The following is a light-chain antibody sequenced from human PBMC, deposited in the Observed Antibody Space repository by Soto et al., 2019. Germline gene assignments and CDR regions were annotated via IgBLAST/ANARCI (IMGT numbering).Light chain of an antibody. CDR1: QSLNGN. CDR3: QQYNKWPLT. CDR2: GAS. J-gene: IGKJ4*01. Sequence: EIVMTQSPATLSVSPGERATLSCRASQSLNGNLAWYQQKPGQGPRLLIYGASTRATGIPARFSGSGSGTAFPLTISSLQSEDFAVYHCQQYNKWPLTFGGGTKVEIK. V-gene: IGKV3-15*01.